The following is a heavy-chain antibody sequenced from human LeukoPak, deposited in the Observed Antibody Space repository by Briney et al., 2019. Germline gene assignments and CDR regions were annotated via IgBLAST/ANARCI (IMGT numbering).Heavy chain of an antibody. Sequence: GGSLRLSCAASGFTFSSYWMSWVRQAPGKGLEWVANIKQDGSEKYYVDSVKGRFTISRDNAKNSLYLQMNSLRAEDTAVYYCARGARSVVPAASFDCWGQGTLVTVSS. CDR1: GFTFSSYW. CDR2: IKQDGSEK. CDR3: ARGARSVVPAASFDC. V-gene: IGHV3-7*01. J-gene: IGHJ4*02. D-gene: IGHD2-2*01.